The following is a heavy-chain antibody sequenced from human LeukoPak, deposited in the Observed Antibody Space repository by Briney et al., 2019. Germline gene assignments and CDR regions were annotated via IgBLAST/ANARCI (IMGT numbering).Heavy chain of an antibody. V-gene: IGHV4-39*07. CDR1: GGSISDTTYF. D-gene: IGHD3-10*01. J-gene: IGHJ5*02. CDR2: IYSSGST. CDR3: ARGFSYYYGSGPNWFDP. Sequence: SETLSLTCSVSGGSISDTTYFWGWIRQPPGKGREWIGSIYSSGSTYYNPSLKSRVTISVDTSKNQFSLRLSSVTAADTAVYYCARGFSYYYGSGPNWFDPWGQGTLVTVSS.